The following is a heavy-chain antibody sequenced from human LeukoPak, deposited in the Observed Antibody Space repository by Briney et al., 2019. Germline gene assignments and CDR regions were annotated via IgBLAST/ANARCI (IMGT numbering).Heavy chain of an antibody. Sequence: ASVKVSCKASGYTFTSYAMHWVRQAPGQRLEWMGWINAGNGNTKYSQKFQGRVTITRDTSASTAYMELSSLRSEDTAVYYCARDQEPSYLTDSSGYCYGYWGQGTLVTVSS. CDR2: INAGNGNT. J-gene: IGHJ4*02. CDR3: ARDQEPSYLTDSSGYCYGY. CDR1: GYTFTSYA. D-gene: IGHD3-22*01. V-gene: IGHV1-3*01.